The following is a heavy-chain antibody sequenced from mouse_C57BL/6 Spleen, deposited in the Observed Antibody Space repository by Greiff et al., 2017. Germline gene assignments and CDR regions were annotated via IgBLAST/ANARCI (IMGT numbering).Heavy chain of an antibody. CDR3: ASSPLTWSSYYFDY. Sequence: EVQRVESGGGLVKPGGSLKLSCAASGFTFSRYAMSWVRQTPEKRLEWVATISDGGSYHYYPDNVKGRFTISRDNAKNNLYLHMLHLKSEDTAMSYCASSPLTWSSYYFDYWGQGTPLTVSS. CDR2: ISDGGSYH. CDR1: GFTFSRYA. V-gene: IGHV5-4*01. D-gene: IGHD4-1*01. J-gene: IGHJ2*01.